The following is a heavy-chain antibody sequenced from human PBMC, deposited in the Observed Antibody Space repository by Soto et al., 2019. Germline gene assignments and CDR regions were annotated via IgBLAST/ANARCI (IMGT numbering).Heavy chain of an antibody. V-gene: IGHV2-5*01. D-gene: IGHD3-3*01. Sequence: QITLKESGPTLVKPKQTLTLTYTFSGFSLSTSGVGVGWIRQPPGKALEWLALIYWNDDKRNSPSLKSRLTITEDTTKNPVVLKMANMDPMDTSTYYCAPTRALHDFCSGSRNFFDFWCHGTLDT. CDR2: IYWNDDK. CDR1: GFSLSTSGVG. J-gene: IGHJ4*01. CDR3: APTRALHDFCSGSRNFFDF.